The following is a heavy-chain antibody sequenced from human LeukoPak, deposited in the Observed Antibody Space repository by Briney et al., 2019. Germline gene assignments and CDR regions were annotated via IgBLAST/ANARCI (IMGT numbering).Heavy chain of an antibody. CDR2: IYNYGST. CDR3: ARAMPGVREGYYYGMDV. J-gene: IGHJ6*02. D-gene: IGHD3-10*01. V-gene: IGHV3-53*04. Sequence: PGGSLRLSCAASGFTVTNNYLTWVRQAPGKGLEWVSIIYNYGSTYYADSVKGRFTISRLNSKNTLYLQMDSLRPEDTAIYYRARAMPGVREGYYYGMDVWGQGTTVTVSS. CDR1: GFTVTNNY.